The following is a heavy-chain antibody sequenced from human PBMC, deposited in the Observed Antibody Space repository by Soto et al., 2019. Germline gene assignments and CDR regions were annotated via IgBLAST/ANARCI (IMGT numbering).Heavy chain of an antibody. D-gene: IGHD3-3*01. CDR1: GGTFSSYA. J-gene: IGHJ4*02. CDR3: AAVVRKDMYYDFWSGSFDY. CDR2: IIPIFGTA. V-gene: IGHV1-69*13. Sequence: GASVKVSCKASGGTFSSYAISWVRQAPGQGLEWMGGIIPIFGTANYAQKFQGRVTITADESTSTAYMELSSLRSEDTAVYYCAAVVRKDMYYDFWSGSFDYWGQGTLVTSPQ.